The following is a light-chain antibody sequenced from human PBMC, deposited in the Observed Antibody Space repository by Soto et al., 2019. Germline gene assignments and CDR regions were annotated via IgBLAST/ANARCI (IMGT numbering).Light chain of an antibody. Sequence: EIVLTQSPATLSLSPGERATLSCRASQSVSSYLAWYQQKPSQAPRLLIYDASNMATGIPARFSGSGSGTDFTLTISSLEPEDWAVYYCQQRSNWPPITFGQGTRLEIK. J-gene: IGKJ5*01. CDR1: QSVSSY. CDR2: DAS. V-gene: IGKV3-11*01. CDR3: QQRSNWPPIT.